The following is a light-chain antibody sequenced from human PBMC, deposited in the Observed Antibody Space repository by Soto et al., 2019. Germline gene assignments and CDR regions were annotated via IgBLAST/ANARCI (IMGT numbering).Light chain of an antibody. J-gene: IGLJ1*01. Sequence: SALTQPASVSGSPGQSITISCTETSSDFGGYNYVSWYQQHPGKAPKLMIYEVSNRPSGVSNRFSGSKSGNTASLTISGLQAEDEAAYYCSSYTSSSTRVFGTGTKLTVL. V-gene: IGLV2-14*01. CDR3: SSYTSSSTRV. CDR2: EVS. CDR1: SSDFGGYNY.